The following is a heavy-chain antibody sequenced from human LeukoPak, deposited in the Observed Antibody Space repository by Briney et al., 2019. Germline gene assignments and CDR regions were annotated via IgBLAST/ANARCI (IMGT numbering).Heavy chain of an antibody. Sequence: PGGSLRLSCAASGFTLSSYWMHWVRQAPGKGLVWVSRINGDGSSATYADSVKGRFTISRDNAKNTLYLQMNSLRAEDTAVYYCARDYSTVTTFFDYWGQGTLVTVSS. CDR1: GFTLSSYW. CDR3: ARDYSTVTTFFDY. CDR2: INGDGSSA. D-gene: IGHD4-17*01. J-gene: IGHJ4*02. V-gene: IGHV3-74*03.